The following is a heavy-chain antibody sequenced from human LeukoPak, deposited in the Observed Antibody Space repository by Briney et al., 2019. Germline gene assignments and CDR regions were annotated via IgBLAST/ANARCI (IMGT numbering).Heavy chain of an antibody. V-gene: IGHV4-4*07. CDR3: ARHYYDSSGPQGFDP. D-gene: IGHD3-22*01. CDR2: IYPSSFT. J-gene: IGHJ5*02. Sequence: PSETLSLTCTVSGGSMNTYYWTWIRQPAGKGLQWIGYIYPSSFTNYNPSLESRVTMSVDTSKNQFSLKLTSVTAADTAVYYCARHYYDSSGPQGFDPWGQGTLVTVSS. CDR1: GGSMNTYY.